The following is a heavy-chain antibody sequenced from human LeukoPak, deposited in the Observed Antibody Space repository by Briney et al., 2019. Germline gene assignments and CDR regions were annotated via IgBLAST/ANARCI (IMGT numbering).Heavy chain of an antibody. D-gene: IGHD1-26*01. CDR1: GGSISSGSYY. CDR2: IYTSGST. CDR3: ARESGSYSRF. J-gene: IGHJ4*02. V-gene: IGHV4-61*02. Sequence: SETLSLTCTVSGGSISSGSYYWSWIRQPAGKGLEWIGRIYTSGSTNYSPSLKSRVTISVDTSKNQFSLKLSSVTAADTAVYYCARESGSYSRFWGQGTLVTVSS.